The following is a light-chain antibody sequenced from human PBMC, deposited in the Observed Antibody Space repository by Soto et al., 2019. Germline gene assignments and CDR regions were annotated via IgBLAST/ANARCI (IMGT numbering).Light chain of an antibody. Sequence: QSVLTQPPSASGSPGQSITISCTGTSSDVGGFNYVSWHQQHPGKAPKVIIYEVTKRPSGVPDRFSGSKSANTASLTVSGLQAEDEADYYCSSYTSSSTPYVFGTGTKVTVL. CDR3: SSYTSSSTPYV. J-gene: IGLJ1*01. CDR1: SSDVGGFNY. CDR2: EVT. V-gene: IGLV2-8*01.